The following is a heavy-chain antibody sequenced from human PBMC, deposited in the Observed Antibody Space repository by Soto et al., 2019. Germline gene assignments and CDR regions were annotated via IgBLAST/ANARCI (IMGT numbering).Heavy chain of an antibody. J-gene: IGHJ6*03. CDR1: GFTFSTHS. CDR3: AKGDGAYDYSYYYYYMDV. D-gene: IGHD5-12*01. CDR2: ISWNSGSI. V-gene: IGHV3-9*01. Sequence: GGSLRLSCAASGFTFSTHSMNWVRQAPGKGLEWVSGISWNSGSIGYADSVKGRFTISRDNAKKSLYLQMNSLRPEDTALYYCAKGDGAYDYSYYYYYMDVWGKGTTVTVSS.